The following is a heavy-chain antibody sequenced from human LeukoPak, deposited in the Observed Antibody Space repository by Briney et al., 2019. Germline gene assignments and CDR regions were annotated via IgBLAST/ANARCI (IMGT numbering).Heavy chain of an antibody. J-gene: IGHJ4*02. Sequence: PSETLSLTCAVSGGSISSGGYSWSWIRQPPGKGLEWIGYIYHSGSTYYNPSLKSRVTISVDRSKNQFSLKLSSVTAADTAVYYCARGGSQLWLDYWGKGTLVTVSS. D-gene: IGHD5-18*01. V-gene: IGHV4-30-2*01. CDR1: GGSISSGGYS. CDR3: ARGGSQLWLDY. CDR2: IYHSGST.